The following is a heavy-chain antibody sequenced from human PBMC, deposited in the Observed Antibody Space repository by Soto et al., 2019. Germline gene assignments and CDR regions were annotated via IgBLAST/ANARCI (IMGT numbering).Heavy chain of an antibody. CDR2: IKQDGSEK. J-gene: IGHJ6*02. D-gene: IGHD3-10*01. CDR3: ARVELLWFGELLYHYYYYGMDV. V-gene: IGHV3-7*01. CDR1: GFTFSSYW. Sequence: QPGGSLRLSCAASGFTFSSYWMSWVRQAPGKGLEWVANIKQDGSEKYYVDSVKGRFTISRDNAKNSLYLQMNSLRAEDTAVYYCARVELLWFGELLYHYYYYGMDVWGQGTTVTVSS.